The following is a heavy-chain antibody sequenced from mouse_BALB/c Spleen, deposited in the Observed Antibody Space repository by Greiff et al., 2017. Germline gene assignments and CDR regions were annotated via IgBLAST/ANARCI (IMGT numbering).Heavy chain of an antibody. CDR2: ISSGSSTI. CDR1: GFTFSSFG. V-gene: IGHV5-17*02. Sequence: EVKLMESGGDLVQPGGSRKLSCAASGFTFSSFGMHWVRQAPEKGLEWVAYISSGSSTIYYADTVKGRFTISRDNPKNTLFLQMTSLRSEDTAMYYCARRGWDYYAMDYWGQGTSVTVSS. CDR3: ARRGWDYYAMDY. D-gene: IGHD4-1*01. J-gene: IGHJ4*01.